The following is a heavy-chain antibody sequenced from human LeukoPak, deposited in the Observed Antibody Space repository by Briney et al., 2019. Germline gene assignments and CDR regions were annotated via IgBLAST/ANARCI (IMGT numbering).Heavy chain of an antibody. V-gene: IGHV4-31*03. CDR1: GGSISSGGYY. Sequence: PSQTLSLTCTVSGGSISSGGYYWSWIRQHPGKGLEWIGYIYYSGSTYYNPSLESRVTISVDTSKNQFSLKLSSVTAADTAVYYCARGRLQLWSYPFDYWGQGTLVTVSS. D-gene: IGHD5-18*01. CDR3: ARGRLQLWSYPFDY. CDR2: IYYSGST. J-gene: IGHJ4*02.